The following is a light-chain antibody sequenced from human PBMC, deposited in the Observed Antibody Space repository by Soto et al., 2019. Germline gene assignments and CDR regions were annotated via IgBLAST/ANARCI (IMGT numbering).Light chain of an antibody. CDR1: QSVRTY. J-gene: IGKJ4*01. CDR2: DAS. CDR3: HQRSNWPRP. Sequence: EIVLTQSPATLSLFPGERATLSCRASQSVRTYLAWYQQKPGQAPRLLISDASNRATGIPARFSGSGSGTDFTLTISSLEAEDSEVYYCHQRSNWPRPFGGGSKVEIK. V-gene: IGKV3-11*01.